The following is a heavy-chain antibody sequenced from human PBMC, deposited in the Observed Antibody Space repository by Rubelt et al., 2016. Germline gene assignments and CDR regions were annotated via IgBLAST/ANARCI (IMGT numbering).Heavy chain of an antibody. CDR1: GFTFSSYW. V-gene: IGHV3-74*02. D-gene: IGHD1-26*01. J-gene: IGHJ3*02. CDR2: INGDGTIT. CDR3: ARGDREAFDI. Sequence: EVQLVESGGGLVKPGGSLRLSCAASGFTFSSYWMFWVRQVPGKGLMWVSRINGDGTITTYADSVKGRFTISRDKAKNPLYLQMNSLRAEDTAVYYCARGDREAFDIWGQGTMVAVSS.